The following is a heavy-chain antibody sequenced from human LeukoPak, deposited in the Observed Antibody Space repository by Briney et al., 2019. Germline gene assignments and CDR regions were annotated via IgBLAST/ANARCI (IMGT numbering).Heavy chain of an antibody. CDR1: GFTLSSYW. V-gene: IGHV3-74*01. CDR2: LNSDGSST. CDR3: ARGSQRGAAANYYGMDV. J-gene: IGHJ6*02. Sequence: GGSLRLSCAASGFTLSSYWMHWVRQAPGKGLVWVSRLNSDGSSTTYADSVKGRFTISRDNAKNTLYLQMNSLRAEDTAVYHCARGSQRGAAANYYGMDVWGQGTTVTASS. D-gene: IGHD2-2*01.